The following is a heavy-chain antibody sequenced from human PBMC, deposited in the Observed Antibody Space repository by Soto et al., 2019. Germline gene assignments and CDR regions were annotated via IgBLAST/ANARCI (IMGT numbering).Heavy chain of an antibody. CDR1: GFSVGGNY. Sequence: ERLVQSGGGLVQPGGSLRLSCAASGFSVGGNYMSWVRQAPGKGLELVSLIYSGGNPFYADSMKGRFTLSRDNSNNLFYLQMDSLRAEDTAVYYCARGPNSDFWGQGTLVIVSS. V-gene: IGHV3-53*01. J-gene: IGHJ4*02. CDR2: IYSGGNP. D-gene: IGHD2-21*01. CDR3: ARGPNSDF.